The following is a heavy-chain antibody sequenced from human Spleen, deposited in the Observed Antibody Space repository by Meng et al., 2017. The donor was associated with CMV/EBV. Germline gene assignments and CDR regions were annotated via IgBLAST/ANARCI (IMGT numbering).Heavy chain of an antibody. Sequence: YAMSWVRQAPGKGLEWVSAISGSGGSTYYADSVKGRFTISRDNSKNTLYLQMNSLRAEDTAVYYCAKGRGLSSIAARRFGSREFYYDYWGQGTLVTVSS. D-gene: IGHD6-6*01. V-gene: IGHV3-23*01. CDR2: ISGSGGST. J-gene: IGHJ4*02. CDR3: AKGRGLSSIAARRFGSREFYYDY. CDR1: YA.